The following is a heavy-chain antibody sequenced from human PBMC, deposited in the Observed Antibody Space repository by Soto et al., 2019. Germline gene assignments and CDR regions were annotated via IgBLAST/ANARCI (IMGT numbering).Heavy chain of an antibody. CDR3: ARVLGGSSSRPDYYYGMGV. V-gene: IGHV4-4*07. D-gene: IGHD6-6*01. Sequence: SETLSLTCTVSGGSISSYYWSWIRQPAGKGLEWIGRTYTSGSTNYNPSLKSRVTMSVDTSKNQFSLKLSSVTAADTAVYYCARVLGGSSSRPDYYYGMGVWGQGTTVTVSS. CDR2: TYTSGST. CDR1: GGSISSYY. J-gene: IGHJ6*02.